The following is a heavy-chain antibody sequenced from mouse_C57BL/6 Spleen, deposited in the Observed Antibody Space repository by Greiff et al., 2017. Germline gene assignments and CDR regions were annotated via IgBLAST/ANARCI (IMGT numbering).Heavy chain of an antibody. J-gene: IGHJ4*01. CDR3: TTPYDYDGGYAMDY. D-gene: IGHD2-4*01. Sequence: EVQLQQSGAELVRPGASVTLSCTASGFNIKDDYMHWVKQRPEQGLEWIGWIDPENGDTEYASKFQGTATITADTSSNTAYLQLSSLTAEDTAVYYCTTPYDYDGGYAMDYWGQGTSVTVSS. CDR2: IDPENGDT. V-gene: IGHV14-4*01. CDR1: GFNIKDDY.